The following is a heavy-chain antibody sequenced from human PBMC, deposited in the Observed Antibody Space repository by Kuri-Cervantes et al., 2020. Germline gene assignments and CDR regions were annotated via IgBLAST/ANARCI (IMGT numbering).Heavy chain of an antibody. Sequence: GESLKISCAASGFTFSSYSMNWVRQAPGKGLEWVSSISSSSSYIYYADSVKGRFTISRDNAKNSLYPQMNSLRAEDTAVYYCAREMATITPGMDVWGQGTTVTVSS. V-gene: IGHV3-21*01. CDR1: GFTFSSYS. D-gene: IGHD5-24*01. CDR2: ISSSSSYI. J-gene: IGHJ6*02. CDR3: AREMATITPGMDV.